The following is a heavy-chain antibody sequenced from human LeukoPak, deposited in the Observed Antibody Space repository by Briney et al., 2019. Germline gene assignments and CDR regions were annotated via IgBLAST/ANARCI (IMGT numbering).Heavy chain of an antibody. J-gene: IGHJ4*02. Sequence: PGGSLRLSCAASGFTFSSYAMSWVRQAPGKGLEWVSAISGSGGSTYYADSVKGRFTISRDNSKNTLYLQMNSLRAEDTAVYYCAKEIRTTIFGVVIIPDYFDYWGQGTLVTVSS. D-gene: IGHD3-3*01. CDR2: ISGSGGST. V-gene: IGHV3-23*01. CDR1: GFTFSSYA. CDR3: AKEIRTTIFGVVIIPDYFDY.